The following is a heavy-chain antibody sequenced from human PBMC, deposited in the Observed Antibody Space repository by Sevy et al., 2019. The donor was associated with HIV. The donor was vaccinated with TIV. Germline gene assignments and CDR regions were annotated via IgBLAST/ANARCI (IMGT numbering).Heavy chain of an antibody. J-gene: IGHJ3*02. CDR3: ARDKMGGSFDI. D-gene: IGHD3-16*01. Sequence: GGSLRLSCAASGFTFSSYAMHWVRQAPGKGLEWVAVISYDGSNKYYADSVKGRFTISRDNSKNTLYLQMNSLRVEDTAVYYCARDKMGGSFDIWGQGTMVTVSS. CDR1: GFTFSSYA. V-gene: IGHV3-30-3*01. CDR2: ISYDGSNK.